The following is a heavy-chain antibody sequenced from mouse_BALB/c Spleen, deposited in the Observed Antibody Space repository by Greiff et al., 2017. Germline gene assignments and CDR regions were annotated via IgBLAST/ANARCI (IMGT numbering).Heavy chain of an antibody. V-gene: IGHV3-2*02. CDR3: ARGYYYFDY. CDR2: ISYSGST. CDR1: GYSITSDYA. J-gene: IGHJ2*01. D-gene: IGHD2-3*01. Sequence: EVKLVESGPGLVKPSQSLSLTCTVTGYSITSDYAWNWIRQFPGNKLEWMGYISYSGSTSYNPSLKSRISITRDTSKNQFFLQLNSVTTEDTATYYCARGYYYFDYWGQGTTLTVSS.